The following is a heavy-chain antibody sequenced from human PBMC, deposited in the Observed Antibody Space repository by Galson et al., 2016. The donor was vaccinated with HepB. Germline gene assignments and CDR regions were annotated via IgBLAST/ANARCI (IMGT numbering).Heavy chain of an antibody. CDR3: ARDNVVAGHFDY. D-gene: IGHD2-8*01. Sequence: SLRLSCAASGFTFSXXXMHXXXQAXXXGLXXVAVXXYDXXXRYXTDSEKGRFTISRDNSKNTLXLQRNNLRAEDTAVYYCARDNVVAGHFDYWGQGTLXTVSS. CDR1: GFTFSXXX. CDR2: XXYDXXXR. J-gene: IGHJ4*02. V-gene: IGHV3-33*01.